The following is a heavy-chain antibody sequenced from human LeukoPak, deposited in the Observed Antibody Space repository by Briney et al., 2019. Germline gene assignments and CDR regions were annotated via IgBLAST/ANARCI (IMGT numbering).Heavy chain of an antibody. D-gene: IGHD5-12*01. Sequence: SVKVSCKASGGTFSSYAISWVQQAPGQGLEWMGGIIPIFGTANYAQKFQGRVTITTDESTSTAYMELSSLRSEDTAVYYCAREVAPPWFDPWGQGTLVTVSS. CDR2: IIPIFGTA. J-gene: IGHJ5*02. CDR1: GGTFSSYA. CDR3: AREVAPPWFDP. V-gene: IGHV1-69*05.